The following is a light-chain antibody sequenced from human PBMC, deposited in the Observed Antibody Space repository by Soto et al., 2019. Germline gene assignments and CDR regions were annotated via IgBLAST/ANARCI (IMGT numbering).Light chain of an antibody. V-gene: IGLV2-14*01. CDR3: SSYRSGGTFV. J-gene: IGLJ1*01. Sequence: QSVLTQPASVSGSLGQSIAISCTGTSSDVGGYNYVSWHQQHPGKAPKVLISVVSNRPSGVSNRFSGSKSGNTASLTISGLQAEDEADYYCSSYRSGGTFVFGSGTKVTVL. CDR2: VVS. CDR1: SSDVGGYNY.